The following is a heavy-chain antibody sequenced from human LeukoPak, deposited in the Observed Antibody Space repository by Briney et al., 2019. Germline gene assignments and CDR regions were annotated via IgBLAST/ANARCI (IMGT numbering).Heavy chain of an antibody. CDR1: GGTFSSYA. V-gene: IGHV1-69*04. J-gene: IGHJ4*02. CDR2: IIPILDIA. D-gene: IGHD3-22*01. Sequence: SVKVSCEASGGTFSSYAISWVRQAPGQGLEWMGRIIPILDIANYAQKFQGRVTITADKSTSTAYMELSSLRSEDTAVYYCARETWFDSSASLDYWGQGTLVTVSS. CDR3: ARETWFDSSASLDY.